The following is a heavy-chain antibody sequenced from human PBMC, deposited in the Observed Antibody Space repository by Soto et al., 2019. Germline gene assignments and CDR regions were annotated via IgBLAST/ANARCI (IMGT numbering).Heavy chain of an antibody. CDR2: LYSSGTT. CDR1: GFSVTNSY. Sequence: WSLRVSCTVSGFSVTNSYINWVRQAPGKGLEWVSILYSSGTTYYADSVRGRFTVSRDDSKNTLFLHMNSLRADDTAVYYCARDWSKFSYNYPYYYAMDAWGQGTTVTVSS. V-gene: IGHV3-53*01. CDR3: ARDWSKFSYNYPYYYAMDA. J-gene: IGHJ6*02. D-gene: IGHD5-18*01.